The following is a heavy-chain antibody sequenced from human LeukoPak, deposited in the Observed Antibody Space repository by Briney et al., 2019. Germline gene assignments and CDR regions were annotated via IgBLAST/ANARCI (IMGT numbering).Heavy chain of an antibody. CDR1: GFTFSNAW. Sequence: GGSLRLSCAASGFTFSNAWMSWVRQAPGKGLEWVSSISSSSSYIYYADSVKGRFTISRDNAKNSLSLQMNSLRAEDTAIYYCARDSYWLGGSIGAFDIWGQGTMVTVSS. CDR3: ARDSYWLGGSIGAFDI. D-gene: IGHD3-10*01. CDR2: ISSSSSYI. V-gene: IGHV3-21*06. J-gene: IGHJ3*02.